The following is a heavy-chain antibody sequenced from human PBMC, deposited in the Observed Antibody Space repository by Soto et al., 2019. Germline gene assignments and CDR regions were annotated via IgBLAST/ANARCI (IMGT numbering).Heavy chain of an antibody. D-gene: IGHD3-3*01. CDR2: IIPIFGTA. CDR3: ARANYDFWSGYEKNYGMDV. V-gene: IGHV1-69*01. J-gene: IGHJ6*02. CDR1: GGTFSSYA. Sequence: QVQLVQSGAEVKKPGSSVKVSCEASGGTFSSYAISWVRQAPGQGLEWMGGIIPIFGTANYAQKFQGRVTITADESTSTAYMELSSLRSEDTAVYYCARANYDFWSGYEKNYGMDVWGQGTTVTVSS.